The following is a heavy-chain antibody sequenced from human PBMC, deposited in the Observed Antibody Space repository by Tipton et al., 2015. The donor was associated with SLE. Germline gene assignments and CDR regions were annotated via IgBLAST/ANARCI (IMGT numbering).Heavy chain of an antibody. CDR2: ISSSGSTI. CDR3: ARRKYPHFTGPGAFDI. CDR1: GFTFSSYE. Sequence: SLRLSCAASGFTFSSYEMNWVRQAPGKGLEWVSYISSSGSTIYYADSVKGRFTISRDNAKNSLYLQMNSLRAEDTAVYYCARRKYPHFTGPGAFDIWGQGTMVTVSS. J-gene: IGHJ3*02. D-gene: IGHD1-14*01. V-gene: IGHV3-48*03.